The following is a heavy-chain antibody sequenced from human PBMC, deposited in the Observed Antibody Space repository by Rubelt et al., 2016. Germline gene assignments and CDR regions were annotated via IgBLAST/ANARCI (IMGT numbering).Heavy chain of an antibody. CDR3: ARDGNGDRNRLFDY. CDR1: GFTFSSYA. D-gene: IGHD4-17*01. V-gene: IGHV3-30-3*01. CDR2: ISYDGSKK. J-gene: IGHJ4*02. Sequence: QLVESGGGVVQPGKSLRLSCAASGFTFSSYAMHWVRQAPGKGLEWVAVISYDGSKKNYADSVKGRFTISRDNSKNTLYLQMNSLRAEDTAVYYCARDGNGDRNRLFDYWGQGTLVTVSS.